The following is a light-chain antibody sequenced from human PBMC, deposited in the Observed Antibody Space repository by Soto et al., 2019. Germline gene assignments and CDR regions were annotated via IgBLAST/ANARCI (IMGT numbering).Light chain of an antibody. J-gene: IGLJ1*01. Sequence: QSALTQPPSASGSPGQSVTIPCTGTYSDIGAYNYVSWYQQRPGEAPKLIIYEVSNRPSGVSNRFSGSKSGNTASLTISGLQAEDEADYYCSSYTSSSTLLYVFGTGTKLTVL. CDR1: YSDIGAYNY. V-gene: IGLV2-14*01. CDR3: SSYTSSSTLLYV. CDR2: EVS.